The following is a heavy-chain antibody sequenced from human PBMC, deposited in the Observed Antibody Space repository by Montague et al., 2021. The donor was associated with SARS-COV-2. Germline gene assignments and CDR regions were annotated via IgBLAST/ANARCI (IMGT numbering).Heavy chain of an antibody. D-gene: IGHD2-15*01. CDR2: IYYSGST. J-gene: IGHJ6*02. V-gene: IGHV4-39*01. Sequence: SETLSLTCTVSGGSINSSSYYWGWIRQPPGKGLEWIGSIYYSGSTYYNPSLKSRVTISVDTSKNQFSLKLNSVTAADTAVYYCARAFTAWLLYYGMDVRGQGTTVTVSS. CDR3: ARAFTAWLLYYGMDV. CDR1: GGSINSSSYY.